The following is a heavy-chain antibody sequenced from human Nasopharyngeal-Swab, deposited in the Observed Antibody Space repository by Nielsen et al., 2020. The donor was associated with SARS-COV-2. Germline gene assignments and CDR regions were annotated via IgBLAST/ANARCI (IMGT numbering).Heavy chain of an antibody. J-gene: IGHJ4*02. Sequence: GSLRLSCTVSGNSIRNYSWNWTRQPPGKGLEWIGYIYDSGNTNYNSSLKSRVTISVDTSKNQFSLKLSSVTAADTAVYYCARAQDFWSPFDYWGQGALVTVSS. D-gene: IGHD3-3*01. CDR2: IYDSGNT. CDR1: GNSIRNYS. V-gene: IGHV4-59*01. CDR3: ARAQDFWSPFDY.